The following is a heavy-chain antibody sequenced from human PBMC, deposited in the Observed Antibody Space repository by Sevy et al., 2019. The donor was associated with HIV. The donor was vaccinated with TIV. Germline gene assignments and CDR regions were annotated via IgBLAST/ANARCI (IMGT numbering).Heavy chain of an antibody. Sequence: ASVKVSCKASGFTFTSSAVQWVRQARGQRLEWIGWIVVGSGNTNYAQKFQERVTMTRDMSTSTAYMELSSLRSEDTAVYYCAADHLLNRYYYYYYGMDVWGQGTTVTVSS. CDR1: GFTFTSSA. CDR3: AADHLLNRYYYYYYGMDV. V-gene: IGHV1-58*01. J-gene: IGHJ6*02. CDR2: IVVGSGNT.